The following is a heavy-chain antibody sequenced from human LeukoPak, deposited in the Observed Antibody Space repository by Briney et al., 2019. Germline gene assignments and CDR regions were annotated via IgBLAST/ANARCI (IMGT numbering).Heavy chain of an antibody. CDR1: GGTFSSYA. J-gene: IGHJ6*03. Sequence: ASVKVSCKASGGTFSSYAISWVRQAPGQGLEWMGGIIPIFGTANYAQKFQGRVTITADESTSTAYMELSSLRSEDTAVYYCARGSIAVAGTDGGRYYYYYMDVWGKGTTVTVSS. CDR2: IIPIFGTA. CDR3: ARGSIAVAGTDGGRYYYYYMDV. D-gene: IGHD6-19*01. V-gene: IGHV1-69*13.